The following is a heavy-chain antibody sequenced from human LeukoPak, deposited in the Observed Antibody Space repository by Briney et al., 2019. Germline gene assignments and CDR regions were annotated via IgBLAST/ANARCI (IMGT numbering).Heavy chain of an antibody. V-gene: IGHV3-30-3*01. CDR2: ISSDGGNR. CDR1: GFTFSSYA. D-gene: IGHD6-19*01. CDR3: ARGRAVTGSTVIDY. Sequence: GGFLRLSCAASGFTFSSYAMHWVRRAPGKALEWVATISSDGGNRYYSDSVKGRFTISRYNSKNTLYLQMNSLRPEDTAVFHCARGRAVTGSTVIDYWGQGTLVTVSS. J-gene: IGHJ4*02.